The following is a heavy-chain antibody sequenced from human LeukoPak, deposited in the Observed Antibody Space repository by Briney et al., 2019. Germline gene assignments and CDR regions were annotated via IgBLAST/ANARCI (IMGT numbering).Heavy chain of an antibody. CDR2: MYTSGRT. Sequence: SETLSLTCTVSGASINAYYWSWIRQPAGKGLEWIGRMYTSGRTHYSPSLESRLTMSVDTSKNQVSLKLTSVTAADTAVYYCANGGNSGSYFEDWGQGTLVTVYS. D-gene: IGHD1-26*01. CDR1: GASINAYY. J-gene: IGHJ4*02. CDR3: ANGGNSGSYFED. V-gene: IGHV4-4*07.